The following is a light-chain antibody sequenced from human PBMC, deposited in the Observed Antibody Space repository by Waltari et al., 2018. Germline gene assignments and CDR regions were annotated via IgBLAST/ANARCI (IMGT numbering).Light chain of an antibody. CDR3: QHYDNSPLT. Sequence: EIVLPQSPGTLSFSPGDRATLSCRASRSVTGNSLACYQQKPGQAPRLLIYGASNRAAGIPDRFSGSGCRTYFTLIISRLEPEDFAVYYCQHYDNSPLTFGQGTKVEIK. J-gene: IGKJ1*01. CDR1: RSVTGNS. CDR2: GAS. V-gene: IGKV3-20*01.